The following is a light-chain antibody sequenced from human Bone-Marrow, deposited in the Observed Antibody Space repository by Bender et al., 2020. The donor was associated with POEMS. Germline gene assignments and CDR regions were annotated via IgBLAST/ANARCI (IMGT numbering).Light chain of an antibody. J-gene: IGLJ1*01. V-gene: IGLV2-18*02. Sequence: QSALTQPPSVSGSPGQSVTLSCTGTSSDVGTYDRVSWYQQPPGTAPKLIIYEVSNRPSGVPDRFSGSKSGNTASLTISGLRAEDEADYYCSSYAPTNAFVFGIGTKVTVL. CDR2: EVS. CDR3: SSYAPTNAFV. CDR1: SSDVGTYDR.